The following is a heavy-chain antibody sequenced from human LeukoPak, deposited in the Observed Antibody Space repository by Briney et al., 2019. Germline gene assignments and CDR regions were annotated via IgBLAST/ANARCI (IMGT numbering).Heavy chain of an antibody. J-gene: IGHJ4*02. Sequence: GGSLRLSCTASGFTFGDYGMSWVRQAPGKGLEWVSAISGSGGSTYYADSVKGRFTISRDNSKNTLYLQMNSLRAEDTAVYYCATDFRYCSSTSCYGFDYWGQGTLVTVSS. D-gene: IGHD2-2*01. CDR3: ATDFRYCSSTSCYGFDY. CDR1: GFTFGDYG. V-gene: IGHV3-23*01. CDR2: ISGSGGST.